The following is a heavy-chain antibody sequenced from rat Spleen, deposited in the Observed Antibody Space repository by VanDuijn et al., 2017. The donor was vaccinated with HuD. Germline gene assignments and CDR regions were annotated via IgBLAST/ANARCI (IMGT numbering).Heavy chain of an antibody. V-gene: IGHV5S13*01. Sequence: EVQLVESGGGLVQPGSSLKLSCIASGFTFSNYGMTWVRQAPTKGLEWVTSISNGGSNSYYGDSVKGRFTISRDNAKSTLYLQMDSLRSEDTATYYCARGSYGGYYFDYWGQGVMVTVSS. CDR3: ARGSYGGYYFDY. J-gene: IGHJ2*01. D-gene: IGHD1-11*01. CDR2: ISNGGSNS. CDR1: GFTFSNYG.